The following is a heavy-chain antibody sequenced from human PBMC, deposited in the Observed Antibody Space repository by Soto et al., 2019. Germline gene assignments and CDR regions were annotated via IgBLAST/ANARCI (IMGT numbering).Heavy chain of an antibody. J-gene: IGHJ4*02. Sequence: QVQLVESGGGVVQPGRSLRLSCAASGFTFSNYGMYWVRQAPGKGLEWVAFISYDGSSKFYADPMKGRHTISRDNSKNTLSLHMNSRRAEETAVYYGVKGIGNYWALDYWAQGTLVTVSS. D-gene: IGHD1-26*01. CDR2: ISYDGSSK. CDR1: GFTFSNYG. V-gene: IGHV3-30*18. CDR3: VKGIGNYWALDY.